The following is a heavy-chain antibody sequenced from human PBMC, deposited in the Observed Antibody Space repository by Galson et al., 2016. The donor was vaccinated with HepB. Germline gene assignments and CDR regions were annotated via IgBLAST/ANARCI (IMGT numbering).Heavy chain of an antibody. CDR2: GYYTGSS. Sequence: SETLSLTCSLTGGSISSYYWSWIRQPPGQGLEWIGHGYYTGSSDYNPSLKSRVSISVDTSKNQFSLRLNSVTTADTAVYYCARHRMTLENRYQLDVWGKGTTVTVSS. V-gene: IGHV4-59*01. CDR1: GGSISSYY. CDR3: ARHRMTLENRYQLDV. J-gene: IGHJ6*04. D-gene: IGHD1-1*01.